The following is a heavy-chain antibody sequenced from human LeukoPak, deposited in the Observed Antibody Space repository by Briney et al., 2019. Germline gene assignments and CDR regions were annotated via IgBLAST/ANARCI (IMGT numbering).Heavy chain of an antibody. Sequence: GRSLRLSCAATGFSFEDYGMHWARQPPGKGLEWVSGISWNGGSTDYADSVKGRFTISRDNAKNSLYLQLSSLRPEDTALYYCAKHMRATNTYYFYGLDVWGQGTTVTVSS. J-gene: IGHJ6*02. D-gene: IGHD1-26*01. CDR2: ISWNGGST. V-gene: IGHV3-9*01. CDR3: AKHMRATNTYYFYGLDV. CDR1: GFSFEDYG.